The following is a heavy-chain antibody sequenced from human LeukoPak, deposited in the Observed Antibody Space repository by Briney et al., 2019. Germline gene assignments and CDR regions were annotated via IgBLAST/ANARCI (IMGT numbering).Heavy chain of an antibody. J-gene: IGHJ4*02. CDR3: AKDHRPGIAAAGTGGFDY. Sequence: GGSLRLSCAASGFTFSSYAMSWVRQAPGKGLEWVSAISGSGGSTYYADSVKGRFTISRDNSKNTLNLQMNSLRAEDTAVYYCAKDHRPGIAAAGTGGFDYWGQGTLVTVSS. V-gene: IGHV3-23*01. D-gene: IGHD6-13*01. CDR1: GFTFSSYA. CDR2: ISGSGGST.